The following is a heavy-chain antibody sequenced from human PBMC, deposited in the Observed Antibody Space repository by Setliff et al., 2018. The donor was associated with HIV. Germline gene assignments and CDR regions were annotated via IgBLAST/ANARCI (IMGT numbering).Heavy chain of an antibody. CDR2: IKKDGSDK. Sequence: GGSLRLSCAASGFTFSNSWMTWVRQAPGKGLEWVANIKKDGSDKFYVDSVKGRFAISRDNAKNSLNLEMNSLRAEDTAIYYCASSCPPDDSSGYLDHWGQGTQVTVSS. D-gene: IGHD3-22*01. CDR1: GFTFSNSW. J-gene: IGHJ4*02. V-gene: IGHV3-7*03. CDR3: ASSCPPDDSSGYLDH.